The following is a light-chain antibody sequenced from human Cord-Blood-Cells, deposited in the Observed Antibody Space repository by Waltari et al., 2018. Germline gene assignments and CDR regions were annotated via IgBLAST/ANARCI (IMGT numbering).Light chain of an antibody. V-gene: IGLV2-23*01. CDR2: EGS. Sequence: QSALTQPASVSGSPGQSITISCTGTSSDVGSYNLVSWYQQHPGKAPKLMIYEGSKRPLGVSNLFSGPKSGNTAPLKISGLQGGEEGYYYCRLYAGRSGVFGTGTKVTVL. CDR3: RLYAGRSGV. J-gene: IGLJ1*01. CDR1: SSDVGSYNL.